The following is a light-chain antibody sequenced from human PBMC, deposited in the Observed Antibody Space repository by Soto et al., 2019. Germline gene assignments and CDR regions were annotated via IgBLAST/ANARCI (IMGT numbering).Light chain of an antibody. Sequence: EFVFTQSPGTLSLSPGERATLSCRASQSISDTLAWYQQKPGQAPRLLIYSASRRATGFPARFSGSGSGTDFTLTISSLQSEDFAVYYCQQYENWPWTFGQGTKVDIK. J-gene: IGKJ1*01. V-gene: IGKV3-15*01. CDR2: SAS. CDR1: QSISDT. CDR3: QQYENWPWT.